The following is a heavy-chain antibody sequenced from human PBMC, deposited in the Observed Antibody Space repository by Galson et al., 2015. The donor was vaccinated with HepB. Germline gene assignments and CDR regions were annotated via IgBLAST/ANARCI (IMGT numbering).Heavy chain of an antibody. J-gene: IGHJ6*02. D-gene: IGHD3-16*02. CDR3: ARDFSLSYPEVYYYYGMDV. V-gene: IGHV6-1*01. CDR1: GDSVSSNSAA. Sequence: CAISGDSVSSNSAAWNWIRQSPSRGLEWLGRTYYRSEWYNDYAVSVKSRITINPDTSKNQFSLQLNSVTPEDTAVYYCARDFSLSYPEVYYYYGMDVWGQGTTVTVSS. CDR2: TYYRSEWYN.